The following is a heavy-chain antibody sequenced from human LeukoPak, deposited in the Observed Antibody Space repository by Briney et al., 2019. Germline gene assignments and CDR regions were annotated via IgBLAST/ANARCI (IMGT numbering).Heavy chain of an antibody. V-gene: IGHV4-4*07. CDR3: ARGGPDSRRYLDY. Sequence: LGSLSLTCSLSGGSICSYYCNCRRDPAGKGLERSGRIYTSVSTNNNTSLHSRVAMSVEASKNQFSRKLTSVTAADTAVYYCARGGPDSRRYLDYWSQATLVTAYS. CDR2: IYTSVST. CDR1: GGSICSYY. J-gene: IGHJ4*02. D-gene: IGHD1-14*01.